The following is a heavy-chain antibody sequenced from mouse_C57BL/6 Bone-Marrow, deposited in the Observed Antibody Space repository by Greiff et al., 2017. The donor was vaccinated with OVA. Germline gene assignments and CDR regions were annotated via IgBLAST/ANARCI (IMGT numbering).Heavy chain of an antibody. CDR2: ISDGGSYT. V-gene: IGHV5-4*01. D-gene: IGHD1-1*01. Sequence: VQLKESGGGLVKPGGSLKLSCAASGFTFSSYAMSWVRQTPEKRLEWVATISDGGSYTYYPDNVKGRFTISRDNAKNNLYLQMSHLKSEDTAMYYCARDTTTVPYYFDYWGQGTTLTVSS. J-gene: IGHJ2*01. CDR1: GFTFSSYA. CDR3: ARDTTTVPYYFDY.